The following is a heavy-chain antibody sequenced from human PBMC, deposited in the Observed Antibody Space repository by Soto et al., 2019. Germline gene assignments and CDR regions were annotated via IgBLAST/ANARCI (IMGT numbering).Heavy chain of an antibody. CDR2: IYGNGAGI. CDR3: AKDVISGDGFWLMDH. CDR1: GFTFSNAW. Sequence: EVQLVESGGGLVKPGGSLRLSCAASGFTFSNAWMSWVRQAPGKGLESVSGIYGNGAGIQYADSVRGRFTISRDNSKNTLYLQMNSLRAEDTAVYYCAKDVISGDGFWLMDHWGQGTLVTVSS. J-gene: IGHJ4*02. D-gene: IGHD2-21*02. V-gene: IGHV3-23*04.